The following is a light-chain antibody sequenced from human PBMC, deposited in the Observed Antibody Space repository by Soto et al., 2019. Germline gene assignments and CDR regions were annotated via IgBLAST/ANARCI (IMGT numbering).Light chain of an antibody. Sequence: DIQMTQSPSSLSASVGDRVTITCRASQSISSYLNWYQQRPGKAPNLLIYATSSLQSGVPSRFSGSGSGTDFTLTIGPLQPEDVATYYCQQGYSTRWTFGQGTKVEIK. V-gene: IGKV1-39*01. CDR1: QSISSY. CDR2: ATS. CDR3: QQGYSTRWT. J-gene: IGKJ1*01.